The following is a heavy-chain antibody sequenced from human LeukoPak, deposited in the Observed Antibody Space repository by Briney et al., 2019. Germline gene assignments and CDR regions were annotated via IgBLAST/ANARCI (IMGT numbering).Heavy chain of an antibody. Sequence: GGSLRLSCAASGFSFSLYNMLWVRQATGKGLEWVSGIGTAGDTYYSDSVKGRLTISRENALNSLYLQMNSLRAGYTAVYYCVRANGDPRGYYMDVWGKGTTVIISS. V-gene: IGHV3-13*01. D-gene: IGHD4-17*01. CDR3: VRANGDPRGYYMDV. J-gene: IGHJ6*03. CDR2: IGTAGDT. CDR1: GFSFSLYN.